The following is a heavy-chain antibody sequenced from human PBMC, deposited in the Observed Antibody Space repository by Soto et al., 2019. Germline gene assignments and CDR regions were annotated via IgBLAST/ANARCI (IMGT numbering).Heavy chain of an antibody. CDR3: ARYDRYSGSFPTYYYGMDV. D-gene: IGHD1-26*01. J-gene: IGHJ6*02. CDR2: IIPIFGTA. CDR1: GGTFSSYA. V-gene: IGHV1-69*06. Sequence: QVQLVQSGAEVKKPGSSVKVSCKASGGTFSSYAISWVRQAPGQGLEWMGGIIPIFGTANYAQKFQGRVTITADKSTSTAYMELSSLRSEDTAVYYCARYDRYSGSFPTYYYGMDVWGQGTTVTVSS.